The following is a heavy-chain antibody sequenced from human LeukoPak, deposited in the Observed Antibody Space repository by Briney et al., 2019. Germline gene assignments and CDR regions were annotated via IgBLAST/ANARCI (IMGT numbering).Heavy chain of an antibody. CDR1: GFTFSSYA. J-gene: IGHJ4*02. D-gene: IGHD6-13*01. V-gene: IGHV3-30-3*01. CDR2: ISYDGSNK. Sequence: GGSRRLSCAASGFTFSSYAMHWVRQAPGKGLEWVAVISYDGSNKYYADSVKGRFTISRDNSKNTLYLQMNSLRAEDTAVYYCARGQRTSWYTNFDYWGQGTLVTVSS. CDR3: ARGQRTSWYTNFDY.